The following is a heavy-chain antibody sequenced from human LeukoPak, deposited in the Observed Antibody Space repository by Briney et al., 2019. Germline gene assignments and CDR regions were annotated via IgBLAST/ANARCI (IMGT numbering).Heavy chain of an antibody. V-gene: IGHV3-23*01. J-gene: IGHJ5*02. D-gene: IGHD2-15*01. CDR1: GFTFSNYT. CDR2: IYGDDDKT. Sequence: GGSLRLSCVASGFTFSNYTMTWVRQAPGKRLEMVSGIYGDDDKTVYGDAVKGRFTLSRDNSKNTLFLQMNSLRADGTAVYYCAKTQGYYDAWGQGALVTVSS. CDR3: AKTQGYYDA.